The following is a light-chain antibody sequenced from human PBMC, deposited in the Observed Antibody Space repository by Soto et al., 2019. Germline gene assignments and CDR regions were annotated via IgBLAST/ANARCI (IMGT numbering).Light chain of an antibody. CDR2: AAP. CDR1: QSISSY. CDR3: QQSYSTVWT. V-gene: IGKV1-39*01. Sequence: DIQMTQSPSSLSASVGDRVTITCRASQSISSYLNWYQQKPGKAPKLLIYAAPSLQSGVPSRFSGSGSGTDFTLTISSLQPEDFATYYFQQSYSTVWTFGQGTKVEIK. J-gene: IGKJ1*01.